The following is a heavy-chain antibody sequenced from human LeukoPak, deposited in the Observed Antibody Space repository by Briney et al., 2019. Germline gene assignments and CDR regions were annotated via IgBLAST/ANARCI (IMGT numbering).Heavy chain of an antibody. CDR3: ATSRTFDY. CDR2: ISGSGGNT. V-gene: IGHV3-23*01. D-gene: IGHD1-1*01. CDR1: GFTFSSSA. Sequence: GGSLRLSCAASGFTFSSSAMTWVRQAPGKGLEWVSLISGSGGNTYYADSVKGRFTISRDNAKNTVYLQMNSLRAEDTAVYYCATSRTFDYWGQGTLVTVSS. J-gene: IGHJ4*02.